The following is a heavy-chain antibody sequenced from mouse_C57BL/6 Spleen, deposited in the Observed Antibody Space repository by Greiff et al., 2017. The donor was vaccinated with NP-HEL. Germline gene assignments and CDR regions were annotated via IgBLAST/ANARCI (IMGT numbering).Heavy chain of an antibody. CDR1: GYAFTNYL. J-gene: IGHJ2*01. CDR3: ARHWDVFDY. CDR2: INPGSGGT. Sequence: LVESGAELVRPGTSVKVSCKASGYAFTNYLIEWVKQRPGQGLEWIGVINPGSGGTNYNEKFKGKATLTADKSSSTAYMQLSSLTSEDSAVYFCARHWDVFDYWGQGTTLTVSS. D-gene: IGHD4-1*01. V-gene: IGHV1-54*01.